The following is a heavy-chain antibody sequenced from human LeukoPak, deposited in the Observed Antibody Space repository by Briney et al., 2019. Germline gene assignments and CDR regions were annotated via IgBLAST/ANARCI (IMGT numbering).Heavy chain of an antibody. CDR2: IKSKTDGGTT. J-gene: IGHJ4*02. Sequence: GGSLRLSCAASRFTFSNAWMSWVRQAPGKGLEWVGRIKSKTDGGTTDYAAPVKGRFTISRDDSKNTLYLQMNSLKTEDTAVYYCTTDTAIFGVVIDLDYWGQGTLVTVSS. CDR1: RFTFSNAW. CDR3: TTDTAIFGVVIDLDY. D-gene: IGHD3-3*01. V-gene: IGHV3-15*01.